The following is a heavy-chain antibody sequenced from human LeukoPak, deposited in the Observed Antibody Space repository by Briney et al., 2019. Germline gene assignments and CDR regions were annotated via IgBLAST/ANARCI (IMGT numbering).Heavy chain of an antibody. CDR3: ATGRGDYYYFMDV. J-gene: IGHJ6*03. D-gene: IGHD3-10*01. CDR2: LDPEDYDP. V-gene: IGHV1-24*01. CDR1: GHTLTDFP. Sequence: ASVKVSCKISGHTLTDFPIHWVRQAPGKGLEWMGGLDPEDYDPIYAQNFQDRFTMTEDRPTDTFYMELSSLRSEDTALYFCATGRGDYYYFMDVWGKGITVTVSS.